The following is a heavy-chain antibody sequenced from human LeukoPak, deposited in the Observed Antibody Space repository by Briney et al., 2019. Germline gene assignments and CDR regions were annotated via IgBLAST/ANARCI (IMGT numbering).Heavy chain of an antibody. D-gene: IGHD6-13*01. V-gene: IGHV4-59*01. CDR1: GGSISSYY. J-gene: IGHJ4*02. Sequence: SETLSLTCTVSGGSISSYYWSWIRQPPGKELEWIGYISYSGTTNYNPSLKSRVTISVAPSKNQFSLKLRSVTAPDTAVYYCARDRGNYFDYWGQGTLVTVSS. CDR3: ARDRGNYFDY. CDR2: ISYSGTT.